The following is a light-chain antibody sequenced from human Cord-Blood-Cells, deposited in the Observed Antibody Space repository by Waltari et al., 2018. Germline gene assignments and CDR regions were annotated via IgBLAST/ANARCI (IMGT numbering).Light chain of an antibody. J-gene: IGKJ2*01. V-gene: IGKV1-9*01. CDR1: HGISSY. CDR3: QQRNSYPYT. Sequence: IQLTQYPSSLSASVGDRVTLTGRTSHGISSYLAWYQQKQGKAPNLLIYFASTVPSGVPSRCSGSGSGSEFTLTIGSLQPEDFASDDCQQRNSYPYTFSQGTKLEIK. CDR2: FAS.